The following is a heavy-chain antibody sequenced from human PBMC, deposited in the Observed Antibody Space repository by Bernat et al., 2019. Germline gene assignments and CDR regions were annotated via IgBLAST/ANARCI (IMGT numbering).Heavy chain of an antibody. V-gene: IGHV4-34*01. J-gene: IGHJ6*03. D-gene: IGHD2/OR15-2a*01. CDR1: GGSFSGYY. Sequence: QVQLQQWGAGLLKPSETLSLTCAVYGGSFSGYYWSWIRQPPGKGLEWIGEINHSGSTNYNPSLKSRVTISVDTSKNQFSLKLSSVTAADTAVYYCARHLWPGNYYMDVWGKGTTVTVSS. CDR3: ARHLWPGNYYMDV. CDR2: INHSGST.